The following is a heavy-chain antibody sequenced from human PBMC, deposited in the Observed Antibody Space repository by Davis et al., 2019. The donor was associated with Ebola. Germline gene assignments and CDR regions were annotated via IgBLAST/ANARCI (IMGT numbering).Heavy chain of an antibody. D-gene: IGHD2-21*01. CDR1: NYTFTSYG. V-gene: IGHV1-18*01. CDR2: ISCFNGNT. CDR3: ARDLRGVKGGHLLGLGMDV. Sequence: SVKVSCKASNYTFTSYGITWVRHAPGQGLEWMGWISCFNGNTNYALKFQGRITMTTDTSTSTAYMELRSLRSDETAVYYCARDLRGVKGGHLLGLGMDVWGQGTTVIVSS. J-gene: IGHJ6*02.